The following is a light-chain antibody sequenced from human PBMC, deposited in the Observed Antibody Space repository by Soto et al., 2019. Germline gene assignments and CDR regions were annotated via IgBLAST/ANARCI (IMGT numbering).Light chain of an antibody. V-gene: IGKV3-20*01. CDR3: QNYGSPPVT. J-gene: IGKJ4*01. Sequence: DIVLTQSPGTLSVSPGERATLSCSASQSVSNNFFAWYQQKPGQAPRLLIYGASIRATGVPDRFSGSGSGTDVTLTIDRLEPEDFALEYCQNYGSPPVTFGGGTKVEI. CDR2: GAS. CDR1: QSVSNNF.